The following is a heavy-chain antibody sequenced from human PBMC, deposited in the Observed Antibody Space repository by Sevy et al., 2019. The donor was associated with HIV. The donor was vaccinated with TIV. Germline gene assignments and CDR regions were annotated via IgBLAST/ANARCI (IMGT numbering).Heavy chain of an antibody. D-gene: IGHD3-22*01. J-gene: IGHJ4*02. V-gene: IGHV1-24*01. Sequence: ASVKVSCKVSGYTLTKLSMHWVRQAPGKGLEWMGSFDPEDGETLYVQSLQGRITMTEDTSTDTAYMELNSLRSEDTAVYYCATTKDYYESSGCPFDYWGQGTLVTVSS. CDR3: ATTKDYYESSGCPFDY. CDR1: GYTLTKLS. CDR2: FDPEDGET.